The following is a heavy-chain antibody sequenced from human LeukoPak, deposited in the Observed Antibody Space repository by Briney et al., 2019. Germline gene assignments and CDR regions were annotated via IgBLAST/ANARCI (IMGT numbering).Heavy chain of an antibody. J-gene: IGHJ5*02. CDR1: GGSLSGFY. CDR2: INHSGST. CDR3: TRGYCSGADCNIWFDP. D-gene: IGHD2-15*01. Sequence: PSETLSLTCAVYGGSLSGFYWTWIRQPPGKGLEWIGEINHSGSTNYNPSLKSRVSISVDTPKKQLSLNLSSVTAADTAVYYCTRGYCSGADCNIWFDPWGQGTLVTVSS. V-gene: IGHV4-34*01.